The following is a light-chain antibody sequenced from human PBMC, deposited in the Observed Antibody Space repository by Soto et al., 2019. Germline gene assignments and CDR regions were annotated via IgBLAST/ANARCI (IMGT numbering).Light chain of an antibody. CDR1: QSVAGY. Sequence: ELVLTQSPATLSLSPGERATLSCRASQSVAGYLAWYQQNPGQGPRLLIYDTSNRATGAPPRFSGSGSGTDFTLTISSLEPEDFAVDYCQHRSSWRMYTFGQGTKLEIK. V-gene: IGKV3-11*01. CDR3: QHRSSWRMYT. J-gene: IGKJ2*01. CDR2: DTS.